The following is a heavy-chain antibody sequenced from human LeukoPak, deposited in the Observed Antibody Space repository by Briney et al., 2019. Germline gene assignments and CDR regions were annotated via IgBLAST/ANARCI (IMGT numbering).Heavy chain of an antibody. CDR2: VSYDGRNT. J-gene: IGHJ4*02. Sequence: GGSLRLSCVASGFTFSSYGMHWVRQAPGKGLEWVAVVSYDGRNTYYADSVKGRFTISRDNSKNTLYLQMNSLRAEDTAVYYWAKDVLIQVMGPIDSWGQGTLVTVSS. D-gene: IGHD1-26*01. V-gene: IGHV3-30*18. CDR1: GFTFSSYG. CDR3: AKDVLIQVMGPIDS.